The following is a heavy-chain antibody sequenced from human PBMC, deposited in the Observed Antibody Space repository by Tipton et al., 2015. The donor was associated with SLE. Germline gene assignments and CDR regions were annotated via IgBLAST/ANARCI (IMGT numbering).Heavy chain of an antibody. CDR3: ARSAGYGSNWAHFDY. CDR1: GGSISDYF. D-gene: IGHD6-13*01. CDR2: MSDSGDT. V-gene: IGHV4-59*01. Sequence: TLSLTCSVSGGSISDYFWSWIRQAPGKGPEWIGHMSDSGDTNYNPSLKSRVTISVDTSRSQISLRLNSVTAADTAVYYCARSAGYGSNWAHFDYWGQGTLVTVSS. J-gene: IGHJ4*02.